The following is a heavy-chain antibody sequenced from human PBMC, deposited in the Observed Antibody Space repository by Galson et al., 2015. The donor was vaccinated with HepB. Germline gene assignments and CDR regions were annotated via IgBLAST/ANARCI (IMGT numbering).Heavy chain of an antibody. V-gene: IGHV1-8*02. CDR1: GYTFTSYG. Sequence: SVKVSCKASGYTFTSYGISWVRQAPGQGLEWMGWMNPNSGNTGYAQKFQGRVTMTRNTSISTAYMELSSLRSEDTAVYYCARGFRELSAGYYYYYYYYMDVWGKGTTVTVSS. J-gene: IGHJ6*03. CDR2: MNPNSGNT. D-gene: IGHD3-10*01. CDR3: ARGFRELSAGYYYYYYYYMDV.